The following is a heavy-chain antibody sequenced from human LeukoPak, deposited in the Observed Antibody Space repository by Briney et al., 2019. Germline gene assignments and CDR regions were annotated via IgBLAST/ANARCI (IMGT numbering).Heavy chain of an antibody. D-gene: IGHD3-22*01. Sequence: SETLSLTCAVYGGSFSGYYWSWIRQPPGKGLEWIGEINHSGSTNYNPSLKSRDTISVDTSKNQFSLKLSSVTAADTAVYYCASCVSPSTRMYNWFDPWGQGTLVTVSS. J-gene: IGHJ5*02. CDR3: ASCVSPSTRMYNWFDP. CDR1: GGSFSGYY. V-gene: IGHV4-34*01. CDR2: INHSGST.